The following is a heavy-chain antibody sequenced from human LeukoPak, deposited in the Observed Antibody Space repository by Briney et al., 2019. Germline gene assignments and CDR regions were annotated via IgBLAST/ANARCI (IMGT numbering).Heavy chain of an antibody. CDR2: INNDGTRT. V-gene: IGHV3-74*01. CDR1: GFTFNTYW. CDR3: TRHRYHGETGNYFAP. D-gene: IGHD1-1*01. J-gene: IGHJ5*02. Sequence: GGSLRLSCAASGFTFNTYWMHWVRQAPGKGLVWVSRINNDGTRTTYADSVKGRFTISRDNAKNTLYLQMNSLRAGDTAVYYCTRHRYHGETGNYFAPWGQGTLVTVSS.